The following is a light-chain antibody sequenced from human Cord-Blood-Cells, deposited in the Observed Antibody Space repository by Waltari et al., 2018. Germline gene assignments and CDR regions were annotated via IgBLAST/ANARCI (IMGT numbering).Light chain of an antibody. CDR2: LGS. J-gene: IGKJ2*01. CDR1: QSLLHSNGYNY. V-gene: IGKV2-28*01. CDR3: MQATQFPMYT. Sequence: DIVMTQSPLSLPVTPGEPASISCRSSQSLLHSNGYNYLDWYLQKPGQSPQLLIYLGSNRASGVPDRFRGSGSGTDFTLKISRVEAEDVGVYYCMQATQFPMYTFGQGTKLEIK.